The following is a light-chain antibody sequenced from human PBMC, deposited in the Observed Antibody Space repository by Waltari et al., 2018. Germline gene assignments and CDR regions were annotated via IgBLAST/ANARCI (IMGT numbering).Light chain of an antibody. CDR3: QQYDTYLPWT. CDR1: QSISGW. CDR2: KAS. Sequence: DIQMTQSPSTLSASVGDRVTIACRASQSISGWLAWDQQKPGKAPSLLIYKASTLQSGVPSRFSGSGSGTEFTLTISSLQPDDFATYYCQQYDTYLPWTFGQGTKVEIK. J-gene: IGKJ1*01. V-gene: IGKV1-5*03.